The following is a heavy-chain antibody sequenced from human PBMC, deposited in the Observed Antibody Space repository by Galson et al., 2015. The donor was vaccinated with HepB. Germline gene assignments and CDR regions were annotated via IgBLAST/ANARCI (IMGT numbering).Heavy chain of an antibody. D-gene: IGHD4-17*01. Sequence: SCKASGYTFTSYYMHWLRQSPGQGLEWMGIINPSGGSTSYAQKFQGRVTMTRDTSTSTVYMELSNLRSEDTAVYYCARLSGQDYGDYSYDYWGQGTLVTVSS. V-gene: IGHV1-46*03. CDR3: ARLSGQDYGDYSYDY. CDR2: INPSGGST. J-gene: IGHJ4*02. CDR1: GYTFTSYY.